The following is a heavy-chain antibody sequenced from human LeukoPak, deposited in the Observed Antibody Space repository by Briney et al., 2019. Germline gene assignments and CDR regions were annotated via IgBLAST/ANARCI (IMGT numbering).Heavy chain of an antibody. J-gene: IGHJ4*02. D-gene: IGHD6-19*01. CDR1: GGSISSYY. Sequence: PSETLSLTCSVSGGSISSYYWSWIRQPPGKGLEWIGHIYYSGSTNYNPSLKSRVTISVDTSKNQFSLKLSSVTAADTAVYYCARVIVGEQWLAPSYFDYWGQGTLVTVSS. V-gene: IGHV4-59*01. CDR2: IYYSGST. CDR3: ARVIVGEQWLAPSYFDY.